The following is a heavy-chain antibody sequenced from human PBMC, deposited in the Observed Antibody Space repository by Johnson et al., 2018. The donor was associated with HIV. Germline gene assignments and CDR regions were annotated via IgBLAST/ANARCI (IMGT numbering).Heavy chain of an antibody. V-gene: IGHV3-30*14. Sequence: QVQLVESGGGVVQPGRSLRLSCAASGFTFSNYAMHWVRQAPGKGLEWVAVIYSGGSTYYADSVKGRFTISRDNSKNTLYLQMNSLRAEDTAVYYCARDELGEDAFDIWGQGTMVTVSS. CDR3: ARDELGEDAFDI. J-gene: IGHJ3*02. D-gene: IGHD3-16*01. CDR1: GFTFSNYA. CDR2: IYSGGST.